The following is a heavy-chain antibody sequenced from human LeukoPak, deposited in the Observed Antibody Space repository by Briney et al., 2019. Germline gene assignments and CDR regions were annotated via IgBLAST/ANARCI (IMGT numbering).Heavy chain of an antibody. CDR2: TYYRSKWYN. V-gene: IGHV6-1*01. CDR3: ARAPTPIIAVAGSFDY. D-gene: IGHD6-19*01. J-gene: IGHJ4*02. CDR1: GDSVSNNSAA. Sequence: SQTLSLTCAISGDSVSNNSAAWNWIRQSPSRGLEWLGRTYYRSKWYNDYAVSVKSRITINPDTSKNQFPLQVNSVTPEDTAVYYCARAPTPIIAVAGSFDYWGQGTLVTVSS.